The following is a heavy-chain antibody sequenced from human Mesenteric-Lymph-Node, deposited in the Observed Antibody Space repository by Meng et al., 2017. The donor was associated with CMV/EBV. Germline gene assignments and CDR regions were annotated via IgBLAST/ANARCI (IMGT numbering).Heavy chain of an antibody. CDR3: ARDWGDYGDYFDY. CDR2: IGSSSSTI. D-gene: IGHD4-17*01. J-gene: IGHJ4*02. V-gene: IGHV3-48*04. Sequence: GGSLRLSCAASGFAFSSYSMNWVRQAPGKGLEWISYIGSSSSTIYYADSVRGRFTISRDNAENSLYLQMNSLRAEDTAVYYCARDWGDYGDYFDYWGQGTLVTVSS. CDR1: GFAFSSYS.